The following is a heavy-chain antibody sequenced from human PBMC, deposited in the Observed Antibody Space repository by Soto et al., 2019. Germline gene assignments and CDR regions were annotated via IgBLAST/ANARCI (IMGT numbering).Heavy chain of an antibody. CDR3: AKDKALYYYDSSGYFDY. V-gene: IGHV3-23*01. CDR2: ISGSGGST. Sequence: GGSLRLSCAASGFTFSSYAMSWVRQAPGKGLEWVSAISGSGGSTYYADSVKGRFTISRDNSKNTLYLQMNSLRAEDTAVYYCAKDKALYYYDSSGYFDYRGQGTLVTVSS. J-gene: IGHJ4*02. CDR1: GFTFSSYA. D-gene: IGHD3-22*01.